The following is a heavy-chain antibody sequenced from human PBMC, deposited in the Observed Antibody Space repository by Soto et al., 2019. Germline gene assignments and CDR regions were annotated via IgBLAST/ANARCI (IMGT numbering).Heavy chain of an antibody. CDR1: GGTFSSYT. Sequence: QIELVQSGAEVKKAGSSVKVSCKASGGTFSSYTISWVRQAPGQGLEWMGRIIPILGIANYAQKFQGRVTITADKSTSPAYMELSSLRSEATAVYYCAREPFERNGMDVWGQGTTVTVSS. V-gene: IGHV1-69*08. CDR2: IIPILGIA. J-gene: IGHJ6*02. CDR3: AREPFERNGMDV.